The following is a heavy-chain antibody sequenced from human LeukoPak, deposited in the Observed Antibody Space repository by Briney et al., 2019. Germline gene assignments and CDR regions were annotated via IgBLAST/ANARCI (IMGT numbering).Heavy chain of an antibody. V-gene: IGHV1-18*01. Sequence: ASVKVSCKASGYTFTSYGISWVRQAPGQGLEWMGWISAYNGNTNYAQKLQGRVTMTTDTSTSTAYMELRSLRSDDTAVYYCARDGLIQLWSSGMDVWGQGTTVTVSS. J-gene: IGHJ6*02. CDR1: GYTFTSYG. D-gene: IGHD5-18*01. CDR3: ARDGLIQLWSSGMDV. CDR2: ISAYNGNT.